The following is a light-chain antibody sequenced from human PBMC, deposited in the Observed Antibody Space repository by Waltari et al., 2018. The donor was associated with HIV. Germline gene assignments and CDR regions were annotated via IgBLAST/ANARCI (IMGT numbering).Light chain of an antibody. CDR3: SSYTRSTTLEV. CDR2: EVT. J-gene: IGLJ2*01. V-gene: IGLV2-14*01. Sequence: QSALTQPASVSESPGQSLTISCTGSSSDVGAYNYVSWYQQHPGRAPKLIIYEVTNRPSGVSTRFSGSKSGNTASLTISGLQAEDEADYYCSSYTRSTTLEVFGGGTRLTVL. CDR1: SSDVGAYNY.